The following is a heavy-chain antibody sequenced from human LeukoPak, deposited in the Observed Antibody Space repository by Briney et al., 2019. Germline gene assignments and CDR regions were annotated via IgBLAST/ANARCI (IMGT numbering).Heavy chain of an antibody. J-gene: IGHJ4*02. Sequence: GGSLRLSCAASGFTFSSYGMHWVRQAPGKGLEWVAVTSYDGSNKYYADSVKGRFTISRDNSKNTLYLQMNSLRAEDTAVYYCAKLGLPPIRGAYHSPMDYWGQGTLVTVSS. CDR1: GFTFSSYG. CDR2: TSYDGSNK. D-gene: IGHD3-10*01. V-gene: IGHV3-30*18. CDR3: AKLGLPPIRGAYHSPMDY.